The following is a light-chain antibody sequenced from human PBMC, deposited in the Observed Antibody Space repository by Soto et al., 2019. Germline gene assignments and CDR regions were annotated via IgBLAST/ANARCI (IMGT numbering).Light chain of an antibody. Sequence: EIVLTQSPATLSLSPGERATLCCRASQSVSSSYLAWYQQKPGQAPRLFIYGASSRATGIPARFSGSGSGTDFTLTISSLEPEDFAVYYCQQYGSSPWTFGQGTKVDIK. CDR2: GAS. V-gene: IGKV3-20*01. CDR1: QSVSSSY. J-gene: IGKJ1*01. CDR3: QQYGSSPWT.